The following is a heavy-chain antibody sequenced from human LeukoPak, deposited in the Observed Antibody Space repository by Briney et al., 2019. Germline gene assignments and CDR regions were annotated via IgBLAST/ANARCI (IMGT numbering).Heavy chain of an antibody. CDR3: ARGCSSDN. J-gene: IGHJ4*02. CDR1: GFSVSSNY. V-gene: IGHV3-66*01. CDR2: IYSGGST. Sequence: PGGSLRLSCAASGFSVSSNYMSWVRQAPGKGLEWVSAIYSGGSTYYADSVKGRFTISRDKSKNTLNLQMNSLRAEDAAVYYCARGCSSDNWGQGTLVTVSS. D-gene: IGHD2-8*01.